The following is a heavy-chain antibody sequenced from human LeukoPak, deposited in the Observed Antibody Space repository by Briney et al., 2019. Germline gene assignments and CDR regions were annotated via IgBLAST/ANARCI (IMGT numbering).Heavy chain of an antibody. J-gene: IGHJ3*02. V-gene: IGHV3-74*01. CDR1: GFTFSSYW. CDR3: ARVGWRKNAFDI. CDR2: INTDGSST. Sequence: GGSLRLSCAASGFTFSSYWMHWVRQAPGKGLVWVSRINTDGSSTSYADSVKGRFTISRDNAKNTLYLQMNSLRAEDTAVYYCARVGWRKNAFDIWGQGTMVTVSS. D-gene: IGHD6-19*01.